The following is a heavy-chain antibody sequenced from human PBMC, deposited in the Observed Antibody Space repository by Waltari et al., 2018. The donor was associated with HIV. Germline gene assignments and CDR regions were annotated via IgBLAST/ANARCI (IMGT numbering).Heavy chain of an antibody. J-gene: IGHJ4*02. CDR1: GFGFTNYW. Sequence: EVQLVQSGAEVKKPGESLKISCKGSGFGFTNYWIGWVRQMPGNGLEWLGIIYPGDSETRYSPSFQGQVTISADKSISTAYLQWSSLKASDTAIYYCARHSSGWYWYFDYWGQGTLVTVSS. CDR3: ARHSSGWYWYFDY. CDR2: IYPGDSET. V-gene: IGHV5-51*01. D-gene: IGHD6-19*01.